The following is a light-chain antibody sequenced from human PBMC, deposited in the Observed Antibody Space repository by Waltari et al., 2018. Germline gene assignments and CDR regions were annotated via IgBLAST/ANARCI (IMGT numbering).Light chain of an antibody. Sequence: EIVLTQSPGTLSLSPGERATLSCRASQSVSSSYLAWYQQKPGQAPRLVIFGASSRATGIPDRFSGSGSGTDFTLTISRLEPEDFAVYYCQQYGSFWTFGQGTKVEIK. V-gene: IGKV3-20*01. CDR2: GAS. CDR1: QSVSSSY. CDR3: QQYGSFWT. J-gene: IGKJ1*01.